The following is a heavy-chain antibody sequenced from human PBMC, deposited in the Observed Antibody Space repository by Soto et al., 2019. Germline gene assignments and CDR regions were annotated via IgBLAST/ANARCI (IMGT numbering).Heavy chain of an antibody. CDR2: IYYSGST. Sequence: SETLSLTCTVSGGSISSGGYYWSWIRQHPGKGLEWIGYIYYSGSTYYNPSLKSRVTISVDTSKNQFSLKLSSVTAADTAVYYCARQQPYDYSLDYWGQGTLVTVSS. CDR1: GGSISSGGYY. D-gene: IGHD4-4*01. J-gene: IGHJ4*02. V-gene: IGHV4-31*03. CDR3: ARQQPYDYSLDY.